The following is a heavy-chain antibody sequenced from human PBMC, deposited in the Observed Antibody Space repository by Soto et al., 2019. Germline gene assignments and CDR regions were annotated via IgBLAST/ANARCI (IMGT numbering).Heavy chain of an antibody. CDR1: GFTFSSYA. J-gene: IGHJ4*02. D-gene: IGHD1-26*01. CDR3: AARLRGELLGFAIDY. V-gene: IGHV3-30-3*01. CDR2: ISYDGSNK. Sequence: QVQLVESGGGVVQPGRSLRLSCAASGFTFSSYAMHWVRQAPGKGLEWVAVISYDGSNKYYADSVKGRLTISRDNSKNTLYLQMNSLRAEDTAVYYCAARLRGELLGFAIDYWGQGTLVTVSS.